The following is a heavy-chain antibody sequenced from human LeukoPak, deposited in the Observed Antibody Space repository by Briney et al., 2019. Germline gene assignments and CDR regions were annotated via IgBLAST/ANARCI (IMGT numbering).Heavy chain of an antibody. Sequence: SETLSLTCTVSSYFISSGYYWGWIRQPPGKGLEWIGSIYHSGNTDYKPSLKSRVTISVDTSKNQFSLKLSSVSAADTAVYYCARVGVDGYNSRTFDYWGQGTLVTVSS. CDR3: ARVGVDGYNSRTFDY. V-gene: IGHV4-38-2*02. CDR2: IYHSGNT. D-gene: IGHD5-24*01. J-gene: IGHJ4*02. CDR1: SYFISSGYY.